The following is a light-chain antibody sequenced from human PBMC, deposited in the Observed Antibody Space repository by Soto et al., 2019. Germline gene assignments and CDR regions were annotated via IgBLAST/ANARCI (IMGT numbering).Light chain of an antibody. CDR3: QSYDSSLSGYV. CDR1: SSNIGAGYD. V-gene: IGLV1-40*01. Sequence: QPVLTQPPSVSGAPGQRVTISCTGSSSNIGAGYDVHWYQQLPGTAPKLVIYGYINRPSGVPDRFSGSKSGTSASLAIAGLQAEDEANYYCQSYDSSLSGYVFGTGTKLTVL. CDR2: GYI. J-gene: IGLJ1*01.